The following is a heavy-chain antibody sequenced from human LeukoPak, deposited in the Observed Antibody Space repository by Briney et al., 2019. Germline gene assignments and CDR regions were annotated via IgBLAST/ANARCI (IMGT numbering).Heavy chain of an antibody. D-gene: IGHD6-13*01. CDR1: GGSISSYY. V-gene: IGHV4-4*07. CDR3: ARDQRIAAAVLFDY. J-gene: IGHJ4*02. CDR2: IYTSGST. Sequence: SETLSLTCTVSGGSISSYYWSWIRQPAGKGLEWIGRIYTSGSTNYNPSLKSRVTISVDTSKNQFSLKLSSVTAADTAVYYCARDQRIAAAVLFDYWGQGTLVTVSS.